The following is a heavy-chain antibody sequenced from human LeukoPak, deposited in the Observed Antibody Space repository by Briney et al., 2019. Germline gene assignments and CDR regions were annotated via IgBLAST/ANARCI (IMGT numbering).Heavy chain of an antibody. CDR1: GGSISYY. J-gene: IGHJ6*02. D-gene: IGHD3-16*01. CDR2: IYYSGTT. Sequence: SETLSLTCTVSGGSISYYWGWIRQPPGKGLEWIGTIYYSGTTYCNPSLKSRVSISVDTSKNQFSLKLSSVTAADTAVYYCARDSLGPYYYYGMDVWGQGTTVTVSS. CDR3: ARDSLGPYYYYGMDV. V-gene: IGHV4-39*07.